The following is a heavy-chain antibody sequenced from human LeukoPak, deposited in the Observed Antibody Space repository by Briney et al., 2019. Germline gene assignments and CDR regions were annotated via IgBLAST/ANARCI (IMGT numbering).Heavy chain of an antibody. D-gene: IGHD6-13*01. J-gene: IGHJ6*02. CDR2: IKQDGSEK. CDR3: ARDQSAAAAYYYYYGMDV. V-gene: IGHV3-7*01. CDR1: GFTFSSHW. Sequence: PGGSLRLSCAASGFTFSSHWMSWVRQAPGKGLEWVANIKQDGSEKYYVDSVKGRFTISRDNAKNSLYLQMNSLRAEDTAVYYCARDQSAAAAYYYYYGMDVWGQGTTVTVSS.